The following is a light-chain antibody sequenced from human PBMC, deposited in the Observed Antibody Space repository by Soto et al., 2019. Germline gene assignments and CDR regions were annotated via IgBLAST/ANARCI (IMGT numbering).Light chain of an antibody. J-gene: IGKJ4*01. V-gene: IGKV1-39*01. Sequence: DIQMTQSPSSLSASLADRVTITCRASQDISTSLSWLQQKPGRAPKVVISAASTLQGDVPSRFSGSGSGTDFTLTITGLQHEDFATYYCHQSFTILPTFGGGTRLEI. CDR3: HQSFTILPT. CDR2: AAS. CDR1: QDISTS.